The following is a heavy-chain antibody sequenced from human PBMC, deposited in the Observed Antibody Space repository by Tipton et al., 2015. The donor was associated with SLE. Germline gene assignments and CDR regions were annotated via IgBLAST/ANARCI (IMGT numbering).Heavy chain of an antibody. CDR1: GASIKSQY. CDR2: IFHIGYSDT. V-gene: IGHV4-59*08. J-gene: IGHJ5*02. Sequence: LRLSCSVSGASIKSQYWAWIRQPPGKGLELIGYIFHIGYSDTYYNPSLKSRVALSVDTSKNQFSLKVNSVTAADTAVYYCAKRGVVSRFDPWGQGTLVTVSS. D-gene: IGHD5/OR15-5a*01. CDR3: AKRGVVSRFDP.